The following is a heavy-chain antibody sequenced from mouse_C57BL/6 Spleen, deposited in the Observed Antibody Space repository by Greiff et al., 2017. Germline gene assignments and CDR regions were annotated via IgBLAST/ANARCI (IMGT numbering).Heavy chain of an antibody. D-gene: IGHD3-3*01. V-gene: IGHV14-2*01. Sequence: VQLQQSGAELVKPGASVKLSCTASGFNIKDYYMHWVKQRTEQGLEWIGRIAPEDGETKYAPKLQGKATITADPSSNTAYLQLSSLTSEDSAVYYCARKGLSFAYWGQGTLVTVSA. J-gene: IGHJ3*01. CDR2: IAPEDGET. CDR3: ARKGLSFAY. CDR1: GFNIKDYY.